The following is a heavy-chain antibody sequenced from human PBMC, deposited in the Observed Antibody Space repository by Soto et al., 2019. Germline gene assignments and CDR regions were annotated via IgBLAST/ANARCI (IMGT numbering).Heavy chain of an antibody. V-gene: IGHV1-69*06. CDR3: AKSPQQWLASGYFDY. CDR2: IIPIFGTA. Sequence: QVQLVQSGAEVKKPGSSVKVSCKASGGTFSSYAISWVRQAPGQGLGWMGGIIPIFGTANYAQKFQGRVTITADKSTSTAYMELSSLRSEDTAVYYCAKSPQQWLASGYFDYWGQGTLVNVSS. J-gene: IGHJ4*02. CDR1: GGTFSSYA. D-gene: IGHD6-19*01.